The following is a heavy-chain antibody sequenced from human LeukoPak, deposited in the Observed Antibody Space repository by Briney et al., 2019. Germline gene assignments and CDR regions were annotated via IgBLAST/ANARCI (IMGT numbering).Heavy chain of an antibody. CDR2: IIPIFGTA. CDR1: GGTFSSYA. V-gene: IGHV1-69*13. J-gene: IGHJ6*02. CDR3: ARDEDIVVVPAAMGGQSVGGDYYGMDV. D-gene: IGHD2-2*01. Sequence: SVKVSCKASGGTFSSYAISWVRQAPGQGLEWMGGIIPIFGTANYAQKFQGRVTITADESTSTAYMELSSLRSEDTAVYYCARDEDIVVVPAAMGGQSVGGDYYGMDVWGQGTTVTVSS.